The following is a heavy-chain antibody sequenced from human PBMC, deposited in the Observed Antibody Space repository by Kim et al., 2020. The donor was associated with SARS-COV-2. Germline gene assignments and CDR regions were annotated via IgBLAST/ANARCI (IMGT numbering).Heavy chain of an antibody. CDR3: ARDLGRAARPYYFDY. D-gene: IGHD6-6*01. V-gene: IGHV1-69*05. Sequence: QKLQGRVPITRGESTSTAYMELSSLRSEDTAVYYCARDLGRAARPYYFDYWGQGTLVTVSS. J-gene: IGHJ4*02.